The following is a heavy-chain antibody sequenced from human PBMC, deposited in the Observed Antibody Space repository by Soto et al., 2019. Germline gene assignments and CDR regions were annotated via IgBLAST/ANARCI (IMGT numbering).Heavy chain of an antibody. CDR3: ARDQGDYGDYYGMDV. D-gene: IGHD4-17*01. CDR1: GYTFTSYG. V-gene: IGHV1-18*01. Sequence: QVQLVQSGAEVKKPGASVKVSCKASGYTFTSYGISWVRQAPGQGLEWMGWISAYNGNTNYAQKLQGRVTMTTDTSTSTAYMERRSLRSDDTAVYYCARDQGDYGDYYGMDVWGQGTTVTVSS. CDR2: ISAYNGNT. J-gene: IGHJ6*02.